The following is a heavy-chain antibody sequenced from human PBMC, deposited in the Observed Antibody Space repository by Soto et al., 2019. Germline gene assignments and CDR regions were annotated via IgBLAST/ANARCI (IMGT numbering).Heavy chain of an antibody. Sequence: SETLSLTCTVSGGSISSYYWSWIRQPPGKGLEWIGYIYYSGSTNYNPSLKSRDTISVDTSKNQFSLKLSSVTAADTAVYYCSSLRAHYDILTGYNYYYYYMDVWGKGTTVTVSS. D-gene: IGHD3-9*01. CDR2: IYYSGST. V-gene: IGHV4-59*08. CDR1: GGSISSYY. J-gene: IGHJ6*03. CDR3: SSLRAHYDILTGYNYYYYYMDV.